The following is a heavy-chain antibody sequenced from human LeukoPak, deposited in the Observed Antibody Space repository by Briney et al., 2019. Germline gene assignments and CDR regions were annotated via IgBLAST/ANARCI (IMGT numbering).Heavy chain of an antibody. Sequence: SETLSLTCTVSGGSISSGDYYWSWIRQPPGKGLEWIGYIYYSGSTYYNPSLKSRVTISVDTSKNQFSLKLSSVTAVDTAVYYCARVDCSGGSCYYPSWFDPWGQGTLVTVSS. D-gene: IGHD2-15*01. CDR1: GGSISSGDYY. V-gene: IGHV4-30-4*01. J-gene: IGHJ5*02. CDR3: ARVDCSGGSCYYPSWFDP. CDR2: IYYSGST.